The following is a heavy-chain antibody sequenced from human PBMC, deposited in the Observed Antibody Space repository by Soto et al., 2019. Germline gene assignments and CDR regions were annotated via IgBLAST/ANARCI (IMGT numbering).Heavy chain of an antibody. CDR2: ISYDGSNK. CDR3: AKERIVGATYYFDY. Sequence: GALRLSCPASIFTFSSYGMHWVRPAPGKGLEWVAVISYDGSNKYYADSVKGRFTISRDNSKNTLYLQMNSLRAEDTAVYYCAKERIVGATYYFDYWGQGTLVTVSS. CDR1: IFTFSSYG. V-gene: IGHV3-30*18. J-gene: IGHJ4*02. D-gene: IGHD1-26*01.